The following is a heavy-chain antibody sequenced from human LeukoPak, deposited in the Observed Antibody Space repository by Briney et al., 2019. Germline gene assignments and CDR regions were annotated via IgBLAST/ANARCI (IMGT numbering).Heavy chain of an antibody. J-gene: IGHJ4*02. CDR2: INPKSGGT. Sequence: ASVKVSCKTSGYTFTSYAISWVRQAPGQGLEWMGWINPKSGGTDFAQKFQGRVTMTRDTSISTAYMELRRLRSDDTAVYYCAIIGRDSAFDYWGQGTLVTVSS. CDR3: AIIGRDSAFDY. V-gene: IGHV1-2*02. CDR1: GYTFTSYA. D-gene: IGHD3-16*02.